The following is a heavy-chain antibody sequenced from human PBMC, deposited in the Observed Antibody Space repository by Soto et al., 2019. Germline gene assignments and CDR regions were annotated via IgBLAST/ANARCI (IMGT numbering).Heavy chain of an antibody. CDR1: GGSISSSTYY. J-gene: IGHJ4*02. Sequence: SETLSLTCTVSGGSISSSTYYWGWIRQSPGKGLEWIGYIYHSGSTYYNPSLKSRVTISVDTSKNQFSLKLSSVTAADTAVYYCARRYGASFDYWGQGTLVTVSS. CDR2: IYHSGST. V-gene: IGHV4-39*07. CDR3: ARRYGASFDY. D-gene: IGHD4-17*01.